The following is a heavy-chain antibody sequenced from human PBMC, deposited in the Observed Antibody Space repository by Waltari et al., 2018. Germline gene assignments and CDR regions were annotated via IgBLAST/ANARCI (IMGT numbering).Heavy chain of an antibody. J-gene: IGHJ4*02. CDR1: GGSIRSSSYY. V-gene: IGHV4-39*07. Sequence: QLQLQESGPGLVKPSETLSLTCTVSGGSIRSSSYYWGWIRQPPGKGLEWIGSIYYSGSTYYNPSLKSRVTISVDTSKNQFSLKLSSVTAADTAVYYCARLVIGSGSYLPNWGQGTLVTVSS. D-gene: IGHD1-26*01. CDR2: IYYSGST. CDR3: ARLVIGSGSYLPN.